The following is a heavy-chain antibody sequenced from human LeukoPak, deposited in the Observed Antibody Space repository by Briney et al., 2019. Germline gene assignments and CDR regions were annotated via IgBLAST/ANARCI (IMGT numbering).Heavy chain of an antibody. Sequence: PGGSLRLSCTASGFTFGDYAMSWVRQAPGKGLEWVGFIRSKAYGGTTEYAASVKGRFTISRDDSKSIAYLQMNSLRAEDTAVYYCAKDRAVRGVTHFDYWGQGTLVTVSS. V-gene: IGHV3-49*04. CDR2: IRSKAYGGTT. CDR1: GFTFGDYA. D-gene: IGHD3-10*01. J-gene: IGHJ4*02. CDR3: AKDRAVRGVTHFDY.